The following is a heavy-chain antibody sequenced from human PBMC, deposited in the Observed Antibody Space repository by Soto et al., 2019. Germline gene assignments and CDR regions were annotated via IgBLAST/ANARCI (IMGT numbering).Heavy chain of an antibody. D-gene: IGHD5-18*01. Sequence: QAQLVESGGGVVQPGRSLRLYWAASGFTFSSYGMHWVRQAPGTGLEWVAVISYDGGLQHYADSVKGRFTISRDNSKNMVLLQMNSLRAEDTAVYYCVSDRGYGHASVPYSWGQGTLVSVSS. CDR1: GFTFSSYG. J-gene: IGHJ4*02. V-gene: IGHV3-30*03. CDR2: ISYDGGLQ. CDR3: VSDRGYGHASVPYS.